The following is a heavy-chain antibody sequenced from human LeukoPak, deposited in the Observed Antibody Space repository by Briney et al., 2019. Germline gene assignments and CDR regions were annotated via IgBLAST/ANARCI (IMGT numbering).Heavy chain of an antibody. CDR1: GAPISSGSYY. J-gene: IGHJ6*03. CDR2: IYTSGST. Sequence: TSQTLSLTCTVSGAPISSGSYYWSWIRQPAGKGLEWIGRIYTSGSTNYNPSLKSRVATSIDTSKNQFSLKLSSVTAADTAVYYCAREPADPGHLVVLAVVGCMDVWGNGTTVTVSS. CDR3: AREPADPGHLVVLAVVGCMDV. V-gene: IGHV4-61*02. D-gene: IGHD2-21*01.